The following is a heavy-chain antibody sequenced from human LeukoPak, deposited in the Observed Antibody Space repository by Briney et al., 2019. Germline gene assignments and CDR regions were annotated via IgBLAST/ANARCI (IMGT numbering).Heavy chain of an antibody. CDR2: ISTSNT. CDR1: GYTFTSHG. V-gene: IGHV1-18*01. J-gene: IGHJ4*02. Sequence: ASVKVSCKASGYTFTSHGISWVRQAPGQGLEWMGWISTSNTDYAQKFQGRVTVTRDTSTSTAYMELRSLRSDDTAEYYCAKGSSGWSLDYWGQGTLVTVSS. CDR3: AKGSSGWSLDY. D-gene: IGHD6-19*01.